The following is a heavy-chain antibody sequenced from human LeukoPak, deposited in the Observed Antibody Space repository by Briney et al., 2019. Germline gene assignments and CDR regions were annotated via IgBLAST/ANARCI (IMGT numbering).Heavy chain of an antibody. V-gene: IGHV4-59*01. CDR3: ARGSIIISGSYQDLYYFDY. Sequence: PSETLSLTCTVSGGSISSYYWSWIRQPPGKGLEWIGYIYYSGSTNYNPSLKSRVTISVDTSKNQFSLKLSSVTAADTAVYYCARGSIIISGSYQDLYYFDYWGQGTLVTVSS. CDR2: IYYSGST. J-gene: IGHJ4*02. CDR1: GGSISSYY. D-gene: IGHD1-26*01.